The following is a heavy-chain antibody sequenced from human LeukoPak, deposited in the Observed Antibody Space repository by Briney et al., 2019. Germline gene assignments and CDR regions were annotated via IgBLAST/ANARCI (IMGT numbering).Heavy chain of an antibody. CDR3: AKDPLEGDYSNYYYYGMDV. J-gene: IGHJ6*02. D-gene: IGHD4-11*01. CDR1: GFTFSSYA. CDR2: ISGSGGST. V-gene: IGHV3-23*01. Sequence: GGSLRLSCAASGFTFSSYAMSWVRQAPGKGLEWVSAISGSGGSTYYADSVKGRFTISRDNSKNTLYLQMNSLRAEDTAVYYCAKDPLEGDYSNYYYYGMDVWGQGTTVTVSS.